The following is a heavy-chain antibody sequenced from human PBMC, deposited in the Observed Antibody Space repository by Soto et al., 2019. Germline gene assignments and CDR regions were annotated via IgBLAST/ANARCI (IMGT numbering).Heavy chain of an antibody. J-gene: IGHJ6*02. D-gene: IGHD3-22*01. CDR2: IYPGDSDT. CDR1: GYSFTSYW. V-gene: IGHV5-51*01. CDR3: ARVGDSSAYTGRYYYGMDV. Sequence: LGESLKISCKGSGYSFTSYWIGWVRQMPGKGLEWMGIIYPGDSDTRYSPSFQGQVTISADKSISTAYLQWSSLKASDTAMYYCARVGDSSAYTGRYYYGMDVWGQGTTVTVSS.